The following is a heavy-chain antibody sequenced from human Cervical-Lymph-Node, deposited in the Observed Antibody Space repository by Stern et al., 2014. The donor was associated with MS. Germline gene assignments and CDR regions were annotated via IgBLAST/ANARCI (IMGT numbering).Heavy chain of an antibody. V-gene: IGHV3-30*18. D-gene: IGHD2/OR15-2a*01. J-gene: IGHJ4*02. CDR1: GFTFDHYG. CDR2: ISFDGSSK. CDR3: AKLYAPMDPDFDS. Sequence: VHLVESGGGVVQPGRSLRLSCTASGFTFDHYGIHWVRQAPGRGLEWVALISFDGSSKYYAHSVRGRFTISRDKSKNTLYLQMHNLKPEDTATYYCAKLYAPMDPDFDSWGQGTRVTVSS.